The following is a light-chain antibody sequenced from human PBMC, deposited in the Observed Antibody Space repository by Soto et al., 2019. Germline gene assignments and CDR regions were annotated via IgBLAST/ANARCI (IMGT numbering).Light chain of an antibody. J-gene: IGKJ1*01. V-gene: IGKV3-20*01. Sequence: EIVLTQSPGTLSLSPGERATLFCRPIQSITSGYLAWYQQKLGQAPRLLIYGTSSRATGIPDRFSGSGSGTDFTLTISSLQPEDFATYYCQQSYSIPWTFGQGTKVDIK. CDR1: QSITSGY. CDR2: GTS. CDR3: QQSYSIPWT.